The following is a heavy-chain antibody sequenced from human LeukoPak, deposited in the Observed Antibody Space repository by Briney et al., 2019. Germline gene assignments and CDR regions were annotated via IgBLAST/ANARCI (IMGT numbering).Heavy chain of an antibody. CDR2: IYFSGST. CDR3: ARHEMTTVTDYFDY. J-gene: IGHJ4*02. CDR1: GGSISSSSYY. D-gene: IGHD4-17*01. Sequence: SETLSLTCTVSGGSISSSSYYWGWLRQPPGTGLEWIGSIYFSGSTYYNPSLKSRVTIPVDTSKNQFSLKLSSVTAADTAVYYCARHEMTTVTDYFDYWGQGTLVTVSS. V-gene: IGHV4-39*01.